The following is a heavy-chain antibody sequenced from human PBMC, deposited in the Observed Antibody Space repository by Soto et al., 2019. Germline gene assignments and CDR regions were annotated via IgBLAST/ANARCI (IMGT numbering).Heavy chain of an antibody. D-gene: IGHD3-3*01. CDR3: ARARGDFWGYGMEV. V-gene: IGHV1-18*01. J-gene: IGHJ6*02. CDR1: CYSFTSYG. Sequence: ASVKVSCKASCYSFTSYGIALLRHFPGQWPEWMGLISPYNGRTNYAHKFQGRVTMPVDTSMNTAYMELSSLRSDDTAIYYCARARGDFWGYGMEVWGQGTTVTVSS. CDR2: ISPYNGRT.